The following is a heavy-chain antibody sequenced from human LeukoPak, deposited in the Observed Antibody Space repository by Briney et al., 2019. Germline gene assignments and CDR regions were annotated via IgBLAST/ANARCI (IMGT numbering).Heavy chain of an antibody. D-gene: IGHD6-13*01. CDR3: ARHVLSSCPPMEFDP. J-gene: IGHJ5*02. V-gene: IGHV4-59*08. CDR1: GGSISSYY. CDR2: IYYSGST. Sequence: SETLSLTCTVSGGSISSYYWSWLRQPPGKGLEWIGYIYYSGSTNYNPSLKSRVTISVDTSKNQFSLNLSSVTAADTAVYYCARHVLSSCPPMEFDPWGQGTLVTVSS.